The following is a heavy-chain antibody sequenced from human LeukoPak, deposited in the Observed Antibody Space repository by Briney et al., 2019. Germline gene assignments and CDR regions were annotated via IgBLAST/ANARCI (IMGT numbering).Heavy chain of an antibody. CDR1: GRTFSSYA. CDR2: TTPTFSIA. V-gene: IGHV1-69*13. Sequence: SVTVSCKVSGRTFSSYATSWVRQPPGQGLEWVGGTTPTFSIANYAQKFQGRVTITADESTSTAYTEQSRLRSEDTAVYYCAREEAVAGTYYYGMDVWGQGTTVTVSS. D-gene: IGHD6-19*01. CDR3: AREEAVAGTYYYGMDV. J-gene: IGHJ6*02.